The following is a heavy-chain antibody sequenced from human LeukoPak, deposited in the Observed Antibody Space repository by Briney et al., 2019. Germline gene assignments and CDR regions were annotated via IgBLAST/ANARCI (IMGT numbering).Heavy chain of an antibody. CDR3: ARDRGYSSSWYEWDY. CDR2: IYYSGST. J-gene: IGHJ4*02. Sequence: NPSETLSLTCIVSGGSISSSSYYWGWIRQPPGKGLEWIGSIYYSGSTYYSPSLRSRVTISVDTSKNQFSLKLSSVTAADTAVYYCARDRGYSSSWYEWDYWGQGTLVTVSS. D-gene: IGHD6-13*01. CDR1: GGSISSSSYY. V-gene: IGHV4-39*02.